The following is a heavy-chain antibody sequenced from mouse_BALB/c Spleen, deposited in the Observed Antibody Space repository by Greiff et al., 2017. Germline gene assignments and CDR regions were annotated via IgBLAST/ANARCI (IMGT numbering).Heavy chain of an antibody. V-gene: IGHV1-4*01. CDR2: INPSSGYT. CDR3: ARITTVHYFDY. Sequence: QVQLKESGAELARPGASVKMSCKASGYTFTSYTMHWVKQRPGQGLEWIGYINPSSGYTNYNQKFKDKATLTADKSSSTAYMQLSSLTSEDSAVYYCARITTVHYFDYWGQGTTLTVSS. D-gene: IGHD1-1*01. J-gene: IGHJ2*01. CDR1: GYTFTSYT.